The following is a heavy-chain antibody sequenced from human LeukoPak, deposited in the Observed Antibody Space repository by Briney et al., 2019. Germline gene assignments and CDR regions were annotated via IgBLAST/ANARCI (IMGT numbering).Heavy chain of an antibody. J-gene: IGHJ4*02. V-gene: IGHV1-18*04. D-gene: IGHD6-19*01. CDR1: GYTFTGYY. CDR3: ARDPAEYSSGWYENFDY. CDR2: ISAYNGHT. Sequence: ASVKVSCKASGYTFTGYYMHWVRQAPGQGLEWMGWISAYNGHTNYAQKFQGRVTMTTDTSTSTAYMELRSLRSDDTAVYYCARDPAEYSSGWYENFDYWGQGTLVTVSS.